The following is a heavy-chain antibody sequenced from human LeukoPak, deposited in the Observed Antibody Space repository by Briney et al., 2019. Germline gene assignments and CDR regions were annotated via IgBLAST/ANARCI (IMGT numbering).Heavy chain of an antibody. CDR2: INHSGST. Sequence: SETLSLTCAVYGGSFSGYYWSWIRQPPGKGLEWIGEINHSGSTNYNPSLKSRVTISVDTSKNQFSLKLSSVTAADTAVYYCARPMVRGFDYWGQGTLVTVSS. CDR3: ARPMVRGFDY. D-gene: IGHD3-10*01. CDR1: GGSFSGYY. J-gene: IGHJ4*02. V-gene: IGHV4-34*01.